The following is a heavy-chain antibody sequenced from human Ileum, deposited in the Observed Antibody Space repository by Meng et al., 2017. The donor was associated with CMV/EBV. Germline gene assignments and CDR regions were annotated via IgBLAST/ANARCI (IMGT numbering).Heavy chain of an antibody. CDR3: AKDRDMASRYYFDS. J-gene: IGHJ4*02. CDR2: ISGSGNTI. Sequence: GESLKISCAASGFTFSRYWMAWVRQAPGKGLEWVSSISGSGNTIYYADSVKGRFTISRDTSTNTLFLQMDSLRADDTALYYCAKDRDMASRYYFDSWGQGTLVTVSS. CDR1: GFTFSRYW. D-gene: IGHD5-24*01. V-gene: IGHV3-23*01.